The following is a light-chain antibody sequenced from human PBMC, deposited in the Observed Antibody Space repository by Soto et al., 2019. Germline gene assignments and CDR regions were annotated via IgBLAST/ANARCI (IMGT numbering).Light chain of an antibody. CDR2: ASS. Sequence: DIQLTQSPSFLSASVGDRVTITCRASQAMSSSLAWYQQKPAQAPKLLIYASSTLQSGVPSRFSGSGSGTEFTLTISSLQTEDFATYDCQQLNPFSRTFGPGTKLEI. V-gene: IGKV1-9*01. J-gene: IGKJ2*01. CDR3: QQLNPFSRT. CDR1: QAMSSS.